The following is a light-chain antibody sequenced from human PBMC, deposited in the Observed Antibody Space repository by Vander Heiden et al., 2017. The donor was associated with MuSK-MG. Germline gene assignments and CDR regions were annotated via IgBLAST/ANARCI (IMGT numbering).Light chain of an antibody. J-gene: IGLJ3*02. CDR3: TAGEDSLISWV. Sequence: QSVLALPHSASGTPGQRITASCSGSSSNIGSNSVHWYQQLPGTAPKLLSYRNNRRPSGFPNRFSGSKSGTSASLAISGLQSEDEADYYCTAGEDSLISWVFGGGTKLTVL. V-gene: IGLV1-44*01. CDR2: RNN. CDR1: SSNIGSNS.